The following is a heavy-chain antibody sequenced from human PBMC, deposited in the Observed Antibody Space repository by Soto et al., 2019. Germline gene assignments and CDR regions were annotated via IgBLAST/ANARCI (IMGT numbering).Heavy chain of an antibody. J-gene: IGHJ6*02. CDR3: AKTDGSGYPAHYYYGMDV. CDR2: ISYDGIVT. CDR1: GFTFTTCG. V-gene: IGHV3-30*18. Sequence: QVQLVESGGGLVQPGRSLRLSCAASGFTFTTCGMHWVRQAPGKGLEWLAVISYDGIVTYYADSVKGRFTISRDISNKTLYLQMNSLRPEDTAVYYCAKTDGSGYPAHYYYGMDVWGQWTTVTVSS. D-gene: IGHD3-22*01.